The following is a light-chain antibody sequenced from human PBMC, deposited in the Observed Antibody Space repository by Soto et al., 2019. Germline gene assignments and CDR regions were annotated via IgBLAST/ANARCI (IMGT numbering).Light chain of an antibody. CDR3: QQYYNYPRT. Sequence: AIRMTQSPSSLSASTGDRVTITCRASQGISSYLAWYQQKPGKAPKLLIYAAYNLQSGVPSRFSGSGSGTDFTLTISCLQSEDFATYYCQQYYNYPRTFGQGTKVDIK. CDR1: QGISSY. CDR2: AAY. V-gene: IGKV1-8*01. J-gene: IGKJ1*01.